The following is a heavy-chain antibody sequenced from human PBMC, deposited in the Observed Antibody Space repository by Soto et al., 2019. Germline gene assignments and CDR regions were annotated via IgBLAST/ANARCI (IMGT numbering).Heavy chain of an antibody. D-gene: IGHD3-16*02. J-gene: IGHJ4*02. V-gene: IGHV3-74*01. CDR3: SGWRGGVFVPLDY. Sequence: EVQLVESGGGLVQPGGSLRLSCVASGFTFNHYWIHWVRQAPGKGLVWVSRINNDGTNINYADSVKGRCTISRDNVKNTVYLQMYGLRVENMAVYYCSGWRGGVFVPLDYWGQGTLVTVSS. CDR1: GFTFNHYW. CDR2: INNDGTNI.